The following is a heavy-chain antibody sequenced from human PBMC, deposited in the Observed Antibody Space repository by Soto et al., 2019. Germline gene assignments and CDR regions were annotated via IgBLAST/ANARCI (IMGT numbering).Heavy chain of an antibody. Sequence: EVQLLESGGGLVQPGGCLRLSCAASGFTFSAYAMSWVRQAPGKGLEWVSSISASGSGTYYTDSLKGRFTISRDNSKNTLYLQMNSLRVEDTAMYYCAKTPTRYYQLPIRGGDYWGQGTLVTVSP. D-gene: IGHD2-2*01. J-gene: IGHJ4*02. CDR2: ISASGSGT. CDR1: GFTFSAYA. V-gene: IGHV3-23*01. CDR3: AKTPTRYYQLPIRGGDY.